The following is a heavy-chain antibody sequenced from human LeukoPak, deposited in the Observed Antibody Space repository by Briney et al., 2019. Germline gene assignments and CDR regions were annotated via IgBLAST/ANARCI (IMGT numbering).Heavy chain of an antibody. V-gene: IGHV1-2*02. CDR1: GYTFTGYY. CDR3: ATEPLNYYGSGKPFDY. Sequence: VASVKVSCKASGYTFTGYYMHWVRQAPGQGLEWMGWINPNSGGTNYAQKFQGRVTMTRDTSISTAYMELSRLRSDDTAVYYCATEPLNYYGSGKPFDYWGQGTLVTVSS. J-gene: IGHJ4*02. CDR2: INPNSGGT. D-gene: IGHD3-10*01.